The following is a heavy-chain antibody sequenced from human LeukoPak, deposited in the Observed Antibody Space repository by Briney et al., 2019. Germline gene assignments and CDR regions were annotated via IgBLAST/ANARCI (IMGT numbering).Heavy chain of an antibody. V-gene: IGHV3-7*01. CDR2: IKEDGCEI. D-gene: IGHD3-10*01. CDR1: GSNFSTYW. CDR3: VTDQTGRHPYFFDY. J-gene: IGHJ4*02. Sequence: GGSLRLSCTPSGSNFSTYWMTWVRQVPGKGLEWVAHIKEDGCEICYVDAVKGRFSISRDNAKTSLYLQMHSLSVADTGLYYCVTDQTGRHPYFFDYWGQGTLVTVSS.